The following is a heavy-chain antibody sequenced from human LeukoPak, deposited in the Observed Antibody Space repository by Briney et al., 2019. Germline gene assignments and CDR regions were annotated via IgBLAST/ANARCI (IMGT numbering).Heavy chain of an antibody. CDR2: IYSGGST. CDR3: ARWEYYYDSMGAFDI. Sequence: GGSLRLSCAASGFTVSSNYMSWVRQAPGKGLEWVSVIYSGGSTYYADSVKGRFTISRDNSKNTLYLQMNSLRAEDTAVYYCARWEYYYDSMGAFDIWGQGTMVTVSS. V-gene: IGHV3-53*01. CDR1: GFTVSSNY. J-gene: IGHJ3*02. D-gene: IGHD3-22*01.